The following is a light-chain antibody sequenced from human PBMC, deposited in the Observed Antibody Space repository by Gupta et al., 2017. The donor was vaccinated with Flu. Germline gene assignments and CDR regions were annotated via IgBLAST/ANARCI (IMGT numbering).Light chain of an antibody. V-gene: IGKV1-39*01. CDR3: QQSYSTLGT. CDR2: AAS. CDR1: QSISSY. Sequence: PSSLSASVGDRVTITCRASQSISSYLNWYQQKPGKAPKLLIYAASSLQSGVPSRFSGSGSGTDFTLTISSLQPEDFATYYCQQSYSTLGTFGQGTKLEIK. J-gene: IGKJ2*01.